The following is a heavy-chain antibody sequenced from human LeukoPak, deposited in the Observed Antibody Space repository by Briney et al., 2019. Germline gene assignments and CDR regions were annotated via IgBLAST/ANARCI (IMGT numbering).Heavy chain of an antibody. V-gene: IGHV3-23*01. CDR3: ARAGIAARFRCYMDV. CDR1: GFTFSSYA. D-gene: IGHD6-6*01. Sequence: PGGSLRLSCAASGFTFSSYAMSWVRQAPGKGLEWVSAISGSGGSTYYADSVKGRFTISRDNAKNSLYLQMNSLRAEDTAVYYCARAGIAARFRCYMDVWGKGTTVTVSS. J-gene: IGHJ6*03. CDR2: ISGSGGST.